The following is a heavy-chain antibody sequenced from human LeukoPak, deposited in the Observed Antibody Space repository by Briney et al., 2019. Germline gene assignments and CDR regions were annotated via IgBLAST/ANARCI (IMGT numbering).Heavy chain of an antibody. D-gene: IGHD6-13*01. V-gene: IGHV3-23*01. CDR3: AKVEGVAAAGNGGAGGYYYYYYGMDV. CDR1: GLTFSSYA. J-gene: IGHJ6*02. Sequence: TGGSLRLSCAASGLTFSSYAMSWVRQAPGKGLEWVSAISGSGGSTYYADSVKGRFTISRDNSKNTLYLQMNSLRAEDTAVYYCAKVEGVAAAGNGGAGGYYYYYYGMDVWGQGTTVTVSS. CDR2: ISGSGGST.